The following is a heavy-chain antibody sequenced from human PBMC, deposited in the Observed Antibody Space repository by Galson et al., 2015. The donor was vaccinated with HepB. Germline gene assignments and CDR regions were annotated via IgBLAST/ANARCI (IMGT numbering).Heavy chain of an antibody. D-gene: IGHD2-2*01. CDR3: ARTQYPNPVLPAQFDP. Sequence: SVKVSCKASGGTFSSYDINWVRHAPGQGLEWMGGIIPISATANYAQKFQGRVTITADESMSTAYMELSSLRSDDTAVYYCARTQYPNPVLPAQFDPWGQGTLVTVSS. CDR2: IIPISATA. J-gene: IGHJ5*02. V-gene: IGHV1-69*13. CDR1: GGTFSSYD.